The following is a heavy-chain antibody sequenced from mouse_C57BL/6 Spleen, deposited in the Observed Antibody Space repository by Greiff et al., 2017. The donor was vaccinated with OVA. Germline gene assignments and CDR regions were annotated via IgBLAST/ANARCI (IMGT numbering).Heavy chain of an antibody. CDR1: GYTFTSYW. CDR3: ARRGSSGYSFAY. D-gene: IGHD3-2*02. Sequence: QVQLQQPGAELVMPGASVKLSCKASGYTFTSYWMHWVKQRPGQGLEWIGEIDPSDSYTNYNQKFKGKSTLTVDKSSSTAYMQLISLTSEYSAVYSCARRGSSGYSFAYWGQGTLVTVSA. CDR2: IDPSDSYT. J-gene: IGHJ3*01. V-gene: IGHV1-69*01.